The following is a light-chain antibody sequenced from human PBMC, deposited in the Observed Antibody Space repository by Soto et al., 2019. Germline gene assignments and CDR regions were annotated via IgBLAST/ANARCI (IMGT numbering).Light chain of an antibody. J-gene: IGKJ4*01. CDR1: LSISSY. Sequence: DIQMTQYPSSLSASVGDRVTITCRASLSISSYLNWYQQKPGRAPQLLIYAASSLPSGVPSRLSGSGSGTDFTLSISSMQPGDFATYYCQQSYCTPPAVGGGNKVEIK. CDR3: QQSYCTPPA. CDR2: AAS. V-gene: IGKV1-39*01.